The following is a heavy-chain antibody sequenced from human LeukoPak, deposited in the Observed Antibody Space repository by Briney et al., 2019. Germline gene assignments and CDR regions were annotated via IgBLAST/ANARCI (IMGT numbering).Heavy chain of an antibody. V-gene: IGHV3-33*05. J-gene: IGHJ4*02. CDR2: IQSNGRNK. CDR3: VRSLDY. CDR1: GFIFSSDG. Sequence: GGSLRLSCAASGFIFSSDGMHWVRQAPGKGLEWVAGIQSNGRNKYYVDSVKGRFAISRDNSKSTLYLQVNSLRVEDAALYYCVRSLDYWGQGTLVTVSS.